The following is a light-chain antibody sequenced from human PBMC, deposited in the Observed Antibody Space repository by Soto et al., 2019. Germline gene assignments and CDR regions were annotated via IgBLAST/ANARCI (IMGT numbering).Light chain of an antibody. CDR2: DAS. V-gene: IGKV3-15*01. CDR3: QQYSNWPIT. CDR1: QSVSGD. Sequence: EIVFTQSPATLSLSPAERAKLSCRASQSVSGDLAWYHHKNGQAPRLLIYDASTRALDAPARFAGSGYGTEFNLTISSLQSEDFAVYFCQQYSNWPITFGQGTRLEIK. J-gene: IGKJ5*01.